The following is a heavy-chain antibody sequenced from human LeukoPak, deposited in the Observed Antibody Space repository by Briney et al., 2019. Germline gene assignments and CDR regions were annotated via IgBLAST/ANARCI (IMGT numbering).Heavy chain of an antibody. J-gene: IGHJ4*02. Sequence: GGSLRLSCAASGFTCSTYVMSWVRQAPGKGLEWLSLILHNGDSTYYADSVKGRFTISRDNSKNTLYLQMNSLRAEDTAVYYCAKDSMIVVFDYFDYWGQGTLVTVSS. CDR2: ILHNGDST. D-gene: IGHD3-22*01. CDR1: GFTCSTYV. CDR3: AKDSMIVVFDYFDY. V-gene: IGHV3-23*01.